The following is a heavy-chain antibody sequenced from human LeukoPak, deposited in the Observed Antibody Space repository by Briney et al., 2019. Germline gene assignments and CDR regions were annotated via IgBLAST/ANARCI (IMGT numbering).Heavy chain of an antibody. Sequence: RGSLRDSCAASGFTFSSYGMHWVRQAPGKGLEWVALIWYDGSNKYYADSVKGRFTISRDNSKNTLYLQMNSLRAEDTAEYYCARTLGVCSGGSFHNYYTGMAVGGQATTVTVSS. CDR1: GFTFSSYG. V-gene: IGHV3-33*01. J-gene: IGHJ6*02. CDR2: IWYDGSNK. D-gene: IGHD2-15*01. CDR3: ARTLGVCSGGSFHNYYTGMAV.